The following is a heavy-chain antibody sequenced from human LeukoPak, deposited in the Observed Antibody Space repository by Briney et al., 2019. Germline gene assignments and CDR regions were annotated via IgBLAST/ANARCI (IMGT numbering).Heavy chain of an antibody. Sequence: PGGSLRLSCEASGFTFSGCAMHWVRQASGKGLEWVGHIRNKANGYATAYAASVKGRFTISRDDSKNTAYLQMNSLRAEDTAVYYCARDLLGYNYHYMDVWGKGTTVTVSS. CDR2: IRNKANGYAT. CDR3: ARDLLGYNYHYMDV. J-gene: IGHJ6*03. V-gene: IGHV3-73*01. CDR1: GFTFSGCA. D-gene: IGHD3-16*02.